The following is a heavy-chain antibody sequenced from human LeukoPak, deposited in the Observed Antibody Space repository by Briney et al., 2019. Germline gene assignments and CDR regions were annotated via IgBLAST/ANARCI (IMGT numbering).Heavy chain of an antibody. Sequence: GASVKVSCKASGYTFTNYAMNWVRQAPGQGLEWMGWINTNTGNPTYAQGFTGRFVFSLDTSVSTAYLQTSSLKAEDTAVYYCARVVYYDSSGYPDSWGQGTLVTVSS. J-gene: IGHJ4*02. V-gene: IGHV7-4-1*02. D-gene: IGHD3-22*01. CDR1: GYTFTNYA. CDR2: INTNTGNP. CDR3: ARVVYYDSSGYPDS.